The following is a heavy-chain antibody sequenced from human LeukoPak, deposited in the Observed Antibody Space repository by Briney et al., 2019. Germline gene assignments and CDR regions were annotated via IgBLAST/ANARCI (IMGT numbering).Heavy chain of an antibody. CDR1: GYTFTRYY. CDR3: ARDKSGTTQGDSDY. D-gene: IGHD1-1*01. V-gene: IGHV1-46*01. Sequence: ASVKVSCKASGYTFTRYYMHWVRQAPGQGLEWMGVIDPSGGSTSYAQKFQGRVTMTRDTSTSTVHMDLSSLRSEDTAVYYCARDKSGTTQGDSDYWGQGTLVTVSS. J-gene: IGHJ4*02. CDR2: IDPSGGST.